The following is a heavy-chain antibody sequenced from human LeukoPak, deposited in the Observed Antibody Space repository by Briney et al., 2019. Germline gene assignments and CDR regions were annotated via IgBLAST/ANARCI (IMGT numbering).Heavy chain of an antibody. D-gene: IGHD2-15*01. V-gene: IGHV4-59*01. J-gene: IGHJ4*02. CDR1: GGSISSYY. CDR3: ARVDHPYCSGGSCYWGVFDY. Sequence: SETLSLTCTVSGGSISSYYWSWIRQPPGKGLEWIGYIYYSGSTNYNPSLKSRVTISVDTSKNQFSLKLSSVTAADTAVYYCARVDHPYCSGGSCYWGVFDYWGQGTLVTVSS. CDR2: IYYSGST.